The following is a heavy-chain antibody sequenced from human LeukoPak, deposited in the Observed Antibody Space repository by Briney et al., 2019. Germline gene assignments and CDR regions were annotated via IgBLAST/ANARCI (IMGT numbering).Heavy chain of an antibody. Sequence: SETLSLTCAVYGGSFSGYYWSWIRQPPGKGLEWIGEINHSGSTNYNPSLKSRVTISVDTSKNQFSLKLSFVTAADTAVYYCARGLGMKVRGVMPFDYWGQGTLVTVSS. CDR2: INHSGST. V-gene: IGHV4-34*01. CDR1: GGSFSGYY. D-gene: IGHD3-10*01. J-gene: IGHJ4*02. CDR3: ARGLGMKVRGVMPFDY.